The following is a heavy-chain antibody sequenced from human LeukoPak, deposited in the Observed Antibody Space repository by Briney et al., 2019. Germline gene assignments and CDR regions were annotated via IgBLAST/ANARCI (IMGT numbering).Heavy chain of an antibody. J-gene: IGHJ4*02. CDR2: INHSGSS. Sequence: SETLSLTCAVFGGSFSGYYWTWIRQPPGKGLEWIGEINHSGSSTYNPSLKSRVTISVDTSKNQCSLKLSSVTAADTAVYYCAGYYYGSENYHNHPNFDYWGQGTLVTVSS. CDR3: AGYYYGSENYHNHPNFDY. CDR1: GGSFSGYY. D-gene: IGHD3-10*01. V-gene: IGHV4-34*01.